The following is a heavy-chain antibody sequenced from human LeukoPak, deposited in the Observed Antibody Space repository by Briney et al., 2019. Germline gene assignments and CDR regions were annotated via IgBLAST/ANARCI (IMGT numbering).Heavy chain of an antibody. Sequence: SETLSLTCTVSGGSISSSSYYWGWIRQPPGKGLEWIGSIYYSGSTYYNPSLKSRVTISVDTSKNQFSLKLSSVTAADTAVYYCARMPVAGTSGFDYWGQGTLVTVSS. CDR1: GGSISSSSYY. D-gene: IGHD6-19*01. CDR2: IYYSGST. CDR3: ARMPVAGTSGFDY. V-gene: IGHV4-39*01. J-gene: IGHJ4*02.